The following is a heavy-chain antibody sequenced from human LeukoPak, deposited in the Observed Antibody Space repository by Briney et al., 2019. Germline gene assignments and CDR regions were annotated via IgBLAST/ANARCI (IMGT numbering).Heavy chain of an antibody. CDR2: ISGSGAYT. J-gene: IGHJ4*02. Sequence: PGGSLRLSCAASGFTFSTYAMSWVRQAPGKGLEWVSTISGSGAYTYYADPVKGRFPISRDNSKSTLSLQMSNLRAEDTAIYYCAKAVASGRSFDYWGQGTLVTVSS. V-gene: IGHV3-23*01. D-gene: IGHD6-19*01. CDR3: AKAVASGRSFDY. CDR1: GFTFSTYA.